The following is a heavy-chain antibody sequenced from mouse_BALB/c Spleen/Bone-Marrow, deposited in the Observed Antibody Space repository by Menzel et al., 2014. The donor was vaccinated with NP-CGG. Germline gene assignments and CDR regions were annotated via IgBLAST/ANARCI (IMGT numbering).Heavy chain of an antibody. Sequence: EVKVVESGGGLVQPGGSRKLSCAASGFTFSSFGMHWARQAPEKGLEWVAYISSGSSTIYYADAVKGRFTISRDNPKNTLFLQMTSLKSGGTAMYYCARSPYDYAAMDYWGQGTSVTVSS. CDR3: ARSPYDYAAMDY. D-gene: IGHD2-4*01. CDR1: GFTFSSFG. J-gene: IGHJ4*01. V-gene: IGHV5-17*02. CDR2: ISSGSSTI.